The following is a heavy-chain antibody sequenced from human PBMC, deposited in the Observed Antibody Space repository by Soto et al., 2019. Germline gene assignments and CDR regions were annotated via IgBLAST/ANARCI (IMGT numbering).Heavy chain of an antibody. CDR2: IKPDGSEK. CDR1: GFTFSGFNFSSYW. CDR3: AHLEEDY. Sequence: EVQLVESGGGLVQPGGSLRLSCAASGFTFSGFNFSSYWMTWVRQVPGKGLEWVANIKPDGSEKYYMDSVKGRFTISRDNAENSLDLQMTTLRVDDTAVYYCAHLEEDYWGQGTMVTVSS. J-gene: IGHJ4*02. V-gene: IGHV3-7*02.